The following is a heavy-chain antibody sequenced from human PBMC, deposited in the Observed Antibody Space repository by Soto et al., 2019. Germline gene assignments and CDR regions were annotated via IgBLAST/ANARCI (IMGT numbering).Heavy chain of an antibody. D-gene: IGHD2-21*02. CDR2: IHYSGSI. V-gene: IGHV4-30-4*01. J-gene: IGHJ6*02. Sequence: SETLSLTCTVSGGPISTDHYHWTWIRQTPGKGLEWIGYIHYSGSIHFNPSLQSRVSMSVDTSKNLFSLKLSSVTAADTAVYFCAREDDGGDRDYYGLDVWGQGTTVTVSS. CDR3: AREDDGGDRDYYGLDV. CDR1: GGPISTDHYH.